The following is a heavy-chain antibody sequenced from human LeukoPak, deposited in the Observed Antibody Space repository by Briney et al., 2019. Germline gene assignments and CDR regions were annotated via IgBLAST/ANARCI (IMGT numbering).Heavy chain of an antibody. CDR2: INPSGGST. CDR1: GYTFTIYY. V-gene: IGHV1-46*01. D-gene: IGHD1-1*01. J-gene: IGHJ4*02. Sequence: ASVTVSFKSSGYTFTIYYIDWVRQAPGQGLEWMGVINPSGGSTRYAQKFQGRVTMTGDPSTRTVYMELSSLTSDDTAAYYCARGTTDDYWGQGTPVTVSS. CDR3: ARGTTDDY.